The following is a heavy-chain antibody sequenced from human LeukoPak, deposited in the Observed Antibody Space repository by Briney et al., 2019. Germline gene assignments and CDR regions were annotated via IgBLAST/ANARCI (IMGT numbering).Heavy chain of an antibody. J-gene: IGHJ4*02. CDR3: ARDLCSGGRCRYAEY. V-gene: IGHV3-33*01. CDR2: IWNDASHD. CDR1: GFTFSDYG. D-gene: IGHD2-15*01. Sequence: GGSLRLSCAASGFTFSDYGMHWVRQAPGKGLEWVAFIWNDASHDNYADSVRGRFTISRDNSKNTLSLQMNSLRAEDTAVYYCARDLCSGGRCRYAEYWGQGALVTVSS.